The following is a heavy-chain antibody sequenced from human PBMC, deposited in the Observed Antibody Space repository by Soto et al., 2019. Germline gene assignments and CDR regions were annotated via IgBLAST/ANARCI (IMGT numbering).Heavy chain of an antibody. CDR1: GGSISSGGYY. J-gene: IGHJ5*02. CDR2: IYNSGRT. Sequence: QVQLQESGPGLVKPSQTLSLTCTVSGGSISSGGYYWSWIRQHPGKGLEWIGYIYNSGRTYYNPYLKSRVTISARTSKDPVALELSSVTAADTAVYYCARDPAPWGQGTKVTVSS. V-gene: IGHV4-31*03. CDR3: ARDPAP.